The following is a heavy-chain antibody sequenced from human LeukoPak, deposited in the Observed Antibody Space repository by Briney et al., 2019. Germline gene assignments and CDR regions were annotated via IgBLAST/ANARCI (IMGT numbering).Heavy chain of an antibody. J-gene: IGHJ4*02. CDR2: IYYSGST. V-gene: IGHV4-39*01. Sequence: PSETLSLTCTVSGGSISSSSYYWGWIRQPPGKGLEWIGSIYYSGSTYYNPSLKSRVTISVDTSKNQFSLKLSSVTAADTAVYYCARRGIAVAGINYFDYWGQGTLVTVSS. CDR1: GGSISSSSYY. CDR3: ARRGIAVAGINYFDY. D-gene: IGHD6-19*01.